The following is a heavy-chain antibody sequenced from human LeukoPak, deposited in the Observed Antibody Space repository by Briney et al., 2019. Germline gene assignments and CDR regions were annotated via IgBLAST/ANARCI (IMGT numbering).Heavy chain of an antibody. CDR2: VYYSGST. CDR3: ARGLNNRKAGRRFDVFEI. CDR1: GGPISNYY. V-gene: IGHV4-59*01. Sequence: SETPSLPCTVSGGPISNYYWSWIRQPPVKGLEWIGYVYYSGSTNYNPSLQSRVTISADTSKNQFSLRLRSVTATDTAVYYCARGLNNRKAGRRFDVFEIWGQGTMVTVSS. J-gene: IGHJ3*02. D-gene: IGHD1-14*01.